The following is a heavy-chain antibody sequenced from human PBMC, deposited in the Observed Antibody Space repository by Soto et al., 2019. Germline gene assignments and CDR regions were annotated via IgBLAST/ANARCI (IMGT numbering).Heavy chain of an antibody. Sequence: QVQLVESGGGVVQPGRSLRLSCAASGFTFSSYGMHWVRQAPGKGLEWVAVISYDGSNKYYADSVKGRFTISRDNSKNNLYLQMNSLRAEDTAVYYCAKEGITMVGIPYYYYYGMDVWGQGTTVTVSS. CDR1: GFTFSSYG. J-gene: IGHJ6*02. CDR3: AKEGITMVGIPYYYYYGMDV. CDR2: ISYDGSNK. V-gene: IGHV3-30*18. D-gene: IGHD3-10*01.